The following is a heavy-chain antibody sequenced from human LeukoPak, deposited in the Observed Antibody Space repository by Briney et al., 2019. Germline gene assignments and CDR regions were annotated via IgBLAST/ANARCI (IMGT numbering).Heavy chain of an antibody. J-gene: IGHJ4*02. V-gene: IGHV4-31*03. CDR3: ARSVASGWLDY. Sequence: SETLSLTCTVSGGSISSGGYYWSWIRQHPGKGLEWIGYIYYSGSTYYNPSLKSRVTISVDTSKNQFSLKLSSVTAADTAVYYCARSVASGWLDYWGQGTLVTVSS. CDR1: GGSISSGGYY. D-gene: IGHD6-19*01. CDR2: IYYSGST.